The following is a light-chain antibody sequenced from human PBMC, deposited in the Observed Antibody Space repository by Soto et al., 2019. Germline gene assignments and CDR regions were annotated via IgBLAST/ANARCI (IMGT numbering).Light chain of an antibody. CDR2: GAS. CDR3: HQYDNSPLT. CDR1: QSVSSSY. V-gene: IGKV3-20*01. Sequence: EIVLTQSPGTLSLCPGERATLSCRASQSVSSSYLAWYQQKPGQAPRLLIYGASSRATGIPDRFSGSGSGTDFTLTISRLEPEEFAVYYCHQYDNSPLTFGGGTKVEIK. J-gene: IGKJ4*01.